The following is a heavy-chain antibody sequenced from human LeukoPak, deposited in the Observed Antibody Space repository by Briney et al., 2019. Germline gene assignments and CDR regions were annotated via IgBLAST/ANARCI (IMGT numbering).Heavy chain of an antibody. J-gene: IGHJ6*03. Sequence: SETLSLTCTVSGGSISSYYWSWIRQPPGKGLEWIGNIYYSGSTNYNPSLKSRVTISIDTSKNQFSLKLSSVTAADTAVYYCTRGSIAYYYMDVWGKGTTVTISS. D-gene: IGHD3-22*01. CDR1: GGSISSYY. V-gene: IGHV4-59*01. CDR3: TRGSIAYYYMDV. CDR2: IYYSGST.